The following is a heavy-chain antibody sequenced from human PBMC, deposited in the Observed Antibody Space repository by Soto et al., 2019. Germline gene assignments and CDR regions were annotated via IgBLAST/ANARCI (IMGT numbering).Heavy chain of an antibody. CDR3: AREAGAEGTTVTFVDV. D-gene: IGHD4-17*01. J-gene: IGHJ6*04. CDR1: GGSISSGGYY. V-gene: IGHV4-31*03. CDR2: IYYSGST. Sequence: QVQLQESGPGLVKPSQTLSLTCTVSGGSISSGGYYWSWSRQHPGKGLEWIGYIYYSGSTYYNPSLKSRVTISVDTSKNQFSLKLSSVTAADTAVYYCAREAGAEGTTVTFVDVWGKGTTVTVSS.